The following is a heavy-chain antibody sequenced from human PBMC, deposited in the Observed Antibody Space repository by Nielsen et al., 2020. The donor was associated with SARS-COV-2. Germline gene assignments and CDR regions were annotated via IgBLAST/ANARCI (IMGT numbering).Heavy chain of an antibody. J-gene: IGHJ3*02. D-gene: IGHD3-3*01. CDR2: ISSSGSTI. Sequence: GGSLRLSCAASGFTFSDYYMSWIRQAPGKGLEWVSYISSSGSTIYYADSVKGRFTISRDNAKNSLYLQMNSLRAEDTAVYYCARAKTTRVTIFGVVTPGSFDILGQGTMVTVSS. CDR3: ARAKTTRVTIFGVVTPGSFDI. V-gene: IGHV3-11*01. CDR1: GFTFSDYY.